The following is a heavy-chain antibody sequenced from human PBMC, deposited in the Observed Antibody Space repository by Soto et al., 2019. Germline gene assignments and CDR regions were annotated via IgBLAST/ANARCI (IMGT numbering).Heavy chain of an antibody. CDR2: ISGSGGST. CDR3: ANESPSEWLSTSSWYYGIDV. D-gene: IGHD3-3*01. V-gene: IGHV3-23*01. J-gene: IGHJ6*02. Sequence: PGGSLRLSCAASGFTFSSYAMSWVRQAPGKGLEWVSAISGSGGSTYYADSVKGRLTISRDNSKNTLYLQMNSLRAEDTAVYYCANESPSEWLSTSSWYYGIDVWGQGPTVTVYS. CDR1: GFTFSSYA.